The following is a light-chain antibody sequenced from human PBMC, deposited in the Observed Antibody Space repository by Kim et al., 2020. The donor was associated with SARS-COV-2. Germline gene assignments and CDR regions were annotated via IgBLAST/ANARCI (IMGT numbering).Light chain of an antibody. Sequence: SVKLTCTLSSGHSSYAIAWHQQQPEKGPRYLMKLNSDGRHSKGDGIPDRFSGSSSGAERYLTTSSLQSEDEADYYCQTWGTGIVVFGGGTQLTVL. CDR2: LNSDGRH. J-gene: IGLJ2*01. CDR1: SGHSSYA. CDR3: QTWGTGIVV. V-gene: IGLV4-69*01.